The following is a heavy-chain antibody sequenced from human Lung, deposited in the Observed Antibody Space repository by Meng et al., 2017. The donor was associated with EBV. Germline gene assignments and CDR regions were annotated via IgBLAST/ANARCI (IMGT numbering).Heavy chain of an antibody. J-gene: IGHJ4*02. CDR2: IIPLLGKS. V-gene: IGHV1-69*01. CDR1: GGTFSNFA. CDR3: ATLTGSSSSGSDF. Sequence: QVRLVHVGAEVNKSVSSVKVSCQASGGTFSNFATILVRQAPGQGLEWLGGIIPLLGKSNYTQKFQGRLTITADESTSTAYMELTSLTSDDTAMYYCATLTGSSSSGSDFWGQGTLVTVSS. D-gene: IGHD6-6*01.